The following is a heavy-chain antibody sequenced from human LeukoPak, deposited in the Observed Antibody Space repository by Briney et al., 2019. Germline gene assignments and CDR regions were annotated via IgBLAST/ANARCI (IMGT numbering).Heavy chain of an antibody. J-gene: IGHJ4*02. D-gene: IGHD3-3*01. V-gene: IGHV4-4*07. Sequence: SETLSLTCTVSGDSIRGFYWSWVRQPAGQGLEYIGHMYISGSTIYNPSLKSRVTMSVDLAKNEVFLKLTSVTAADTAIYFCASLDGETFAHWGRGTLVLVSS. CDR2: MYISGST. CDR3: ASLDGETFAH. CDR1: GDSIRGFY.